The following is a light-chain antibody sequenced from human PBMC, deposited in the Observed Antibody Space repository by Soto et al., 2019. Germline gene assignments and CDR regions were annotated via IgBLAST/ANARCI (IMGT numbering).Light chain of an antibody. Sequence: QSALTQPASVSGSPGQSITISCTGTSSNVGSYKLVSWYQQHPGKAPKLMIFEVNKRPSGVSNRFSGSKSGNTASLTISGPKVEDGADYYFRSSGGSPQYVFGTGTKLTVL. CDR3: RSSGGSPQYV. CDR2: EVN. V-gene: IGLV2-23*02. CDR1: SSNVGSYKL. J-gene: IGLJ1*01.